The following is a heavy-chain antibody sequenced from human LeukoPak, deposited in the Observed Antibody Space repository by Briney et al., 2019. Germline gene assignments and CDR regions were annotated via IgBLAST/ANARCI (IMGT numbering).Heavy chain of an antibody. CDR3: AESRYCSSTSCYWAFDY. D-gene: IGHD2-2*01. CDR2: INSDGSST. CDR1: GFTFSSYW. J-gene: IGHJ4*02. V-gene: IGHV3-74*01. Sequence: GGSLRLSCAASGFTFSSYWMHWVRQAPGKGLVWVSRINSDGSSTSYADSVKGRFTISRDNSKNTLYLQMNSLRAEDTAVYYCAESRYCSSTSCYWAFDYWGQGTLVTVSS.